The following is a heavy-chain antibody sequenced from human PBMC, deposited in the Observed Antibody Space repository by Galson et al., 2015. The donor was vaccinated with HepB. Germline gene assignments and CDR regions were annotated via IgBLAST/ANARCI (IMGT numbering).Heavy chain of an antibody. CDR3: ASTGKYYDILTGYLLSFAFDI. CDR1: GGSLSSGDNY. Sequence: QVQLQESGPGLVKPSETLSLTCAVSGGSLSSGDNYWSWIRQPPGQDLEWIGYIYYSGSTYYNPSLKSRVSISINTSKNQFSLKLSSVTAADTAVYYCASTGKYYDILTGYLLSFAFDIWGQGTMVTVSS. V-gene: IGHV4-30-4*01. CDR2: IYYSGST. J-gene: IGHJ3*02. D-gene: IGHD3-9*01.